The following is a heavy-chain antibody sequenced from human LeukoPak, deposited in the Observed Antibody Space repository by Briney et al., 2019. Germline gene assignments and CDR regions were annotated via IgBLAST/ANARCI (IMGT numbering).Heavy chain of an antibody. J-gene: IGHJ4*02. Sequence: GGSLRLSCVASGFTINSYWMNWVRQAPGKGLEWVSRINTDGSSTSYTDSVKGRFTISRDNAKNTLYLQMNSLRAEDTAVYYCARALPSSSSDYWGQGTLVTVSS. CDR1: GFTINSYW. V-gene: IGHV3-74*01. CDR3: ARALPSSSSDY. CDR2: INTDGSST. D-gene: IGHD6-6*01.